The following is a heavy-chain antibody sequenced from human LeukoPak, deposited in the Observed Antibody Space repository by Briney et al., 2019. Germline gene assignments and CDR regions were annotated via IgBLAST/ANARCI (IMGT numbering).Heavy chain of an antibody. J-gene: IGHJ2*01. V-gene: IGHV3-30*04. D-gene: IGHD6-19*01. Sequence: PGRSLGLSCAASGFTFSSYAMHWVRQAPGKGLEWVAVISYDGSNKYYADSVKGRFTISRDNSKNTLYVQMNSLRAEDTAVYYCARDPSSGWYENWYFDLWGRGTLVTVSS. CDR2: ISYDGSNK. CDR1: GFTFSSYA. CDR3: ARDPSSGWYENWYFDL.